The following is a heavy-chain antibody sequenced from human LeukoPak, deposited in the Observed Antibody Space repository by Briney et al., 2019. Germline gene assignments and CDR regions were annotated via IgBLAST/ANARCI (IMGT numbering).Heavy chain of an antibody. CDR1: GYTFTSYD. CDR3: ARGRVATTDYYYYYMDV. D-gene: IGHD5-12*01. J-gene: IGHJ6*03. Sequence: ASVKVSCKASGYTFTSYDINWVRQATGQGLEWMGWMNPNSGNTGYAQKFQGRVTMTRNTSISTAYMELSSLRSEDTAVYYCARGRVATTDYYYYYMDVWGKGTTVTISS. CDR2: MNPNSGNT. V-gene: IGHV1-8*01.